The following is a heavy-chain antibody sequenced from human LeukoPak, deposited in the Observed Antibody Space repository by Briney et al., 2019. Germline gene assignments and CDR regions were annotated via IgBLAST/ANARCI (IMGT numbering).Heavy chain of an antibody. CDR3: ATYHIHGYCSGGSCLGY. Sequence: EASVKVSCKVSGYTLTELSMHWVRQAPGKGLEWMGGFDPEDGETIYAQKFQGRVTMTEDTSTDTAYMELSSLRSEDTAVYYCATYHIHGYCSGGSCLGYWGQGTLVTVSS. CDR2: FDPEDGET. CDR1: GYTLTELS. D-gene: IGHD2-15*01. J-gene: IGHJ4*02. V-gene: IGHV1-24*01.